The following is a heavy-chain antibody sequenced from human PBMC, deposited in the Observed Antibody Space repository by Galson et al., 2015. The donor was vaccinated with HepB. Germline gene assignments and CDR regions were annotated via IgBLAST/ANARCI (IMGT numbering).Heavy chain of an antibody. Sequence: SETLSLTCTVSGGSISSYYWSWIRQPPGKGLEWIGYIYYGGSTNCNPSLKSRVTISVDTSKNQFSLKLSSVTAADTAVYYCARGDDYVPFLDYWGQGTLVTVSS. CDR2: IYYGGST. V-gene: IGHV4-59*01. D-gene: IGHD3-16*01. CDR3: ARGDDYVPFLDY. J-gene: IGHJ4*02. CDR1: GGSISSYY.